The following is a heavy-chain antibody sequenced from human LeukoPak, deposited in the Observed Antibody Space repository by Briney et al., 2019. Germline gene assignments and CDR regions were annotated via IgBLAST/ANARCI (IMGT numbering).Heavy chain of an antibody. CDR1: GFTFSRHG. V-gene: IGHV3-30*03. J-gene: IGHJ2*01. CDR3: AREATWGNWYFDH. CDR2: IGDTGRAK. Sequence: GGSLRLSCVASGFTFSRHGMHWVRQAPGKGLEWVAVIGDTGRAKYYADSVEGRFTASRDNFKNTLYLEMNSLRYDDTALYYCAREATWGNWYFDHWGRGTLVTVSS. D-gene: IGHD7-27*01.